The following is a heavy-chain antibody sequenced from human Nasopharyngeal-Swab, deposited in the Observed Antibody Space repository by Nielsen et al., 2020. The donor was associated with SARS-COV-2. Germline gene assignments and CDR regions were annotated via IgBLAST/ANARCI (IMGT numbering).Heavy chain of an antibody. CDR1: GFTFSDYY. CDR3: ARATAYGRDYSNYLYYYGMDV. CDR2: ISSSGSTI. V-gene: IGHV3-11*04. D-gene: IGHD4-11*01. J-gene: IGHJ6*02. Sequence: LSLTCAASGFTFSDYYMSWIRQAPGKGLEWVSYISSSGSTIYYADSVKGRFTISGDNAKNSLYLQMNSLRAEDTAVYYCARATAYGRDYSNYLYYYGMDVWGQGTTVTVSS.